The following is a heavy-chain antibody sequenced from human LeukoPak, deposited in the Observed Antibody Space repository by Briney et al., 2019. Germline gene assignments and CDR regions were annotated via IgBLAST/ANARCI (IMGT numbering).Heavy chain of an antibody. D-gene: IGHD2-15*01. J-gene: IGHJ4*02. CDR1: GGSISSGGYS. V-gene: IGHV4-30-2*01. Sequence: SQTLSLTCAVSGGSISSGGYSWSWIRQPPGKGLEWIGYIYHSGSTYYNPSLKSRVTISVDRSKNQFSLKLSSVTAADTAVYYCARGGISCSGGSCYLDPSDYWGQGTLVTVSS. CDR3: ARGGISCSGGSCYLDPSDY. CDR2: IYHSGST.